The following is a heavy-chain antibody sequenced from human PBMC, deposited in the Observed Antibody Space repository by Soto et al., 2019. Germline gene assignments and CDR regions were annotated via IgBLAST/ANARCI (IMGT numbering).Heavy chain of an antibody. J-gene: IGHJ6*03. Sequence: SETLSLTCSVSGGSITKTSYYWGWIRQPPGKGLEWIGSMYYSGSTYYNPSLKSRVTISVDTSKNQFSLKLSSVTAADTAVYYCARDDILCSGGSCYGVPMDVWGKGTTVTVSS. CDR3: ARDDILCSGGSCYGVPMDV. CDR1: GGSITKTSYY. CDR2: MYYSGST. V-gene: IGHV4-39*01. D-gene: IGHD2-15*01.